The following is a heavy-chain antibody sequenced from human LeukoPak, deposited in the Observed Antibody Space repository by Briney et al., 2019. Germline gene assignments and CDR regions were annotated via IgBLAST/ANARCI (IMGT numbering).Heavy chain of an antibody. V-gene: IGHV4-39*01. CDR3: ARRTGDGGEPYYYYYMDV. D-gene: IGHD3-10*01. CDR1: GGSISSDSYS. Sequence: PSETLSLTCIVSGGSISSDSYSWGWIRQPPGRGLEWIGSIFYSGSTYYNPSLKSRVTISVDTPNNQFSLKLSSVTAADTAVYYCARRTGDGGEPYYYYYMDVWGKGTTVTVSS. J-gene: IGHJ6*03. CDR2: IFYSGST.